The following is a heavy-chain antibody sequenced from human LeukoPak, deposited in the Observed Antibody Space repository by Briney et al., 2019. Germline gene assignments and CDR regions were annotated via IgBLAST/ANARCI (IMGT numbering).Heavy chain of an antibody. CDR3: ARDGPEYSSGWYPRYYYYYMDV. D-gene: IGHD6-19*01. V-gene: IGHV3-48*03. Sequence: GGSLRLSCAASGFTFSSYEMNWVRQAPGKGLEWVSYISSSGSTIYYADSVKGRFTISRDNAKNSLYLQMNSLRAEDTAVYYCARDGPEYSSGWYPRYYYYYMDVWGKGTTVTISS. J-gene: IGHJ6*03. CDR2: ISSSGSTI. CDR1: GFTFSSYE.